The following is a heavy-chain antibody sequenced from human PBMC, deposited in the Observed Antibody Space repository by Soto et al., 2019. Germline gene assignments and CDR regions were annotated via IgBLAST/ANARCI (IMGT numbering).Heavy chain of an antibody. CDR1: GFTFSNYA. CDR3: VKDWRGDKCPFLDV. V-gene: IGHV3-23*01. D-gene: IGHD3-3*01. J-gene: IGHJ6*02. Sequence: GGSMRLSCATSGFTFSNYAMTWVRQAPGEGLEWVSTMSGGTTYYGASVKGRFTISRDNPKKTLELQMNSLRAEATAVYYCVKDWRGDKCPFLDVGCQGTTVTVSS. CDR2: MSGGTT.